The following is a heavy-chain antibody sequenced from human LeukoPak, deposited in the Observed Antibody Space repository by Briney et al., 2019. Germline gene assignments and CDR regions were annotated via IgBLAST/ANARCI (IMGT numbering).Heavy chain of an antibody. Sequence: GGSLRLSCAASGFTFSSYAIHWVRQAPGKGLKWVAFIRYDGSHKYYVDSVKGRFTITRDNSKNTLYLQMNSLRAEDTAVYYCARARGYSGSYWGFDYWGQGTLVTVSS. D-gene: IGHD1-26*01. V-gene: IGHV3-30*02. CDR1: GFTFSSYA. CDR3: ARARGYSGSYWGFDY. J-gene: IGHJ4*02. CDR2: IRYDGSHK.